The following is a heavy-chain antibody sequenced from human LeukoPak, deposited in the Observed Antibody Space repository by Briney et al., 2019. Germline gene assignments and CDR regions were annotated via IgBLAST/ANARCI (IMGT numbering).Heavy chain of an antibody. V-gene: IGHV2-70*04. CDR1: GFSLSTSGMR. CDR2: IDWDDDK. Sequence: ESGPALVKPTQTLTLTCTFSGFSLSTSGMRVSWIRQPPGKALEWLARIDWDDDKFYSTSLKTRLTISKDTSKNQVVLTMTNMDPVDTATYYCARGKLGPNYFDYWGQGTLVTVSS. D-gene: IGHD7-27*01. J-gene: IGHJ4*02. CDR3: ARGKLGPNYFDY.